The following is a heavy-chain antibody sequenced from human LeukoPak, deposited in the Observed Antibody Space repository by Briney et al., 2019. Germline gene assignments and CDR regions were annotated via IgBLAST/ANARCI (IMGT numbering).Heavy chain of an antibody. CDR2: ISSSSSYI. J-gene: IGHJ5*02. CDR1: GFTFSSYS. CDR3: ARANSSSCFNWFDP. V-gene: IGHV3-21*01. D-gene: IGHD6-13*01. Sequence: TGGSLRLSCAASGFTFSSYSMNWVRQAPGKGLEWVSSISSSSSYIYYADSVKGRFTISRDNAKNSLYLQMNSLRAEDTAVYYCARANSSSCFNWFDPWGQGTLVTVSS.